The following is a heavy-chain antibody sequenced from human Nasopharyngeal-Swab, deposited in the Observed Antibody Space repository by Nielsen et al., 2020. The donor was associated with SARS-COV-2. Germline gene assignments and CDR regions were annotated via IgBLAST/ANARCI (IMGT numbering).Heavy chain of an antibody. V-gene: IGHV3-23*01. Sequence: GESLKISCAASGFTFSSYAMSWVRQAPGKGLEWVSSISGSGGSTYYADSVKGRFTISRENAKNSLYLQMNSLRAEDTAVYYCARGRYSYGPLHYHIDYWGQGTLVTVSS. CDR3: ARGRYSYGPLHYHIDY. D-gene: IGHD5-18*01. CDR2: ISGSGGST. J-gene: IGHJ4*02. CDR1: GFTFSSYA.